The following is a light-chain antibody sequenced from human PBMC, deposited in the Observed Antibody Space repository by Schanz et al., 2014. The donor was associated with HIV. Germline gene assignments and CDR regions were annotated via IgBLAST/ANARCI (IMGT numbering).Light chain of an antibody. CDR1: DTDIGGHDY. CDR2: DVT. V-gene: IGLV2-8*01. CDR3: SSYGGGDTLL. J-gene: IGLJ3*02. Sequence: QSALTQPASVSGSPGQSITISCTGTDTDIGGHDYVSWYQQFPDRAPKLMIYDVTKRPSGVPARFSGSKSGNTASLTVSGLQADDEADYYCSSYGGGDTLLFGGGTKLTVL.